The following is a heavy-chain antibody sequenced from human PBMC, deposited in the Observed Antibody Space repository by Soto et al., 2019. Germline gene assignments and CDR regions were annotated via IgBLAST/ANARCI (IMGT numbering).Heavy chain of an antibody. V-gene: IGHV4-34*01. J-gene: IGHJ4*02. CDR2: INHSGST. D-gene: IGHD3-3*01. CDR1: GGSFSGYY. CDR3: ARGAPYYDFWSGYSRSFDY. Sequence: QVQLQQWGAGLLKPSETLSLTCAVYGGSFSGYYWSWIRQPPGKGLECIGEINHSGSTNYNPSLKSRVSISVDTSKNQFSLKLSSVTAADTAVYYCARGAPYYDFWSGYSRSFDYWGQGTLVTVSS.